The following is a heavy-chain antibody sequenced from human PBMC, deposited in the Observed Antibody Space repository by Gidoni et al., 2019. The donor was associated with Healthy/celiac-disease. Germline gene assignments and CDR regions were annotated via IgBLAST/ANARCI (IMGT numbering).Heavy chain of an antibody. CDR3: ARWTQGGFDY. CDR1: GFTFDDYA. D-gene: IGHD3-16*01. V-gene: IGHV3-9*01. Sequence: EVQLVESGGGLVQPGRSLSLSCAASGFTFDDYAMHWVRQAPGKGLEWVSGISWNSGSIGYADSVKGRFTISRDNAKNSLYLQMNSLRAEDTALYYCARWTQGGFDYWGQGTLVTVSS. CDR2: ISWNSGSI. J-gene: IGHJ4*02.